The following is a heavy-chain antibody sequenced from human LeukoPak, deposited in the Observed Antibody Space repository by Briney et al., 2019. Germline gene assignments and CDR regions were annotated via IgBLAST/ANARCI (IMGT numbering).Heavy chain of an antibody. CDR3: ARSLYCGGDCYLIDAFDI. CDR2: ISSSSSYI. Sequence: GGSLRLFCAASGFPFSSYSMNWVRQAPGKGLEWGSSISSSSSYIYYADSVKGRFTISRDNAKNSLYLQMNSLRAEDTAVYYCARSLYCGGDCYLIDAFDIWGQGTMVTVSS. D-gene: IGHD2-21*01. V-gene: IGHV3-21*01. J-gene: IGHJ3*02. CDR1: GFPFSSYS.